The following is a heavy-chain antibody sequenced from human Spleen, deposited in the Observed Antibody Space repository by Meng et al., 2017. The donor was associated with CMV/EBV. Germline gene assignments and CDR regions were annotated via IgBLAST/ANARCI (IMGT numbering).Heavy chain of an antibody. D-gene: IGHD3-22*01. CDR2: VYYSGST. J-gene: IGHJ5*02. CDR1: GGSMTTDY. Sequence: SETLSLTCSVSGGSMTTDYWTWVRQPPGKGLGWIGYVYYSGSTNYNPSLKSRVTISMDTSKNQFSLKLSSVTAADTAVYYCAREDSSGCLDPWGQGTLVTVSS. V-gene: IGHV4-59*01. CDR3: AREDSSGCLDP.